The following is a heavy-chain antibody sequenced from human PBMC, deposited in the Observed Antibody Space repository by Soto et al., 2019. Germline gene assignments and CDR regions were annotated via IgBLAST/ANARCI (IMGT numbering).Heavy chain of an antibody. CDR3: ASDVRSQVRGEFAY. V-gene: IGHV3-15*07. CDR1: GFTFNTAW. J-gene: IGHJ4*02. Sequence: EVQLVESGGGLVKPGGSLRLSCAAFGFTFNTAWMSWVRQAPGKGLEWVGRIKSINDGETKDYAAPVKGRFFISRDDSENTLYLQMNRLKTEDTAMYYCASDVRSQVRGEFAYWGQGVLVTFSS. CDR2: IKSINDGETK. D-gene: IGHD6-6*01.